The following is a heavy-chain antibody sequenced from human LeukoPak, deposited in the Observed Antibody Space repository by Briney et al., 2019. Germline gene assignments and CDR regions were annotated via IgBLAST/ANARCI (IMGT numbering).Heavy chain of an antibody. CDR3: ANNYYDSSGYQHDY. CDR1: GYTFTSYG. V-gene: IGHV1-69*13. Sequence: GAPVKVSCKASGYTFTSYGISWVRQAPGQGLEWMGGIIPIFGTANYAQKFQGRVTITADESTSTAYMELSSLRSEDTAVYYCANNYYDSSGYQHDYWGQGTLVTVSS. D-gene: IGHD3-22*01. J-gene: IGHJ4*02. CDR2: IIPIFGTA.